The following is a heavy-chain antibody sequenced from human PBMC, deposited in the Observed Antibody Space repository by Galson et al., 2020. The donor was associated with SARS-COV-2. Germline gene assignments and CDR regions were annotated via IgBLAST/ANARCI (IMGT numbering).Heavy chain of an antibody. V-gene: IGHV3-30*18. CDR2: ISDDGTSK. D-gene: IGHD6-19*01. CDR3: VKEQQWLIGNHHYGMDV. CDR1: GFTVSSYG. J-gene: IGHJ6*02. Sequence: GGSLRLSCVASGFTVSSYGMHWVRQAPGRGLEWVAVISDDGTSKYYGDSVKGRFTISRDSSKNTLHLQMNSLRGEDTAVYYCVKEQQWLIGNHHYGMDVWGQGTTVIVSS.